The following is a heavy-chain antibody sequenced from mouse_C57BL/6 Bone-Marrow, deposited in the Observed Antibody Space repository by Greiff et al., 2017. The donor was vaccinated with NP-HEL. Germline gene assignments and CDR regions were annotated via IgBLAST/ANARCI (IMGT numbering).Heavy chain of an antibody. CDR2: IDPANGNT. V-gene: IGHV14-3*01. CDR3: APIYSGY. J-gene: IGHJ2*01. CDR1: GFNITNTY. D-gene: IGHD2-1*01. Sequence: VHVKQSVAELVRPGASVKLSCTASGFNITNTYMHWVKQRPEQGLEWIGRIDPANGNTKYAPKFQGKATITADTSSNTAYLQLSSLTAEDTAICCCAPIYSGYWGQGTTLTVSS.